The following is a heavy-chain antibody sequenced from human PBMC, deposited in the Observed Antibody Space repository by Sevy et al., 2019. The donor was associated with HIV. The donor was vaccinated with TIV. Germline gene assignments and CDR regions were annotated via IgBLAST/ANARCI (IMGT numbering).Heavy chain of an antibody. J-gene: IGHJ6*02. D-gene: IGHD2-15*01. Sequence: ASMKVSCKASGYTFTSYDINWVRQATGQGLEWMGWMNPNSGNTGYAQKFQGRVTMTRNTSISTAYMELSSLRSEDTAVYYCARVPGYCSGGSCYSNYYYGMDVWGQGTTVTVS. CDR1: GYTFTSYD. CDR2: MNPNSGNT. CDR3: ARVPGYCSGGSCYSNYYYGMDV. V-gene: IGHV1-8*01.